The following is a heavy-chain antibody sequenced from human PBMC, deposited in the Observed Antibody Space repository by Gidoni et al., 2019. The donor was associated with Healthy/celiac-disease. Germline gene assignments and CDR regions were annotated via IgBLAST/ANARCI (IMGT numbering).Heavy chain of an antibody. CDR2: IYYSGST. D-gene: IGHD2-21*02. CDR1: GGSISSYY. V-gene: IGHV4-59*01. CDR3: ARGVVVVTSCFVFDI. Sequence: QVQLQESGPGLVKPSETLSLTCTVSGGSISSYYWSWIRQPPGKGLEWIGYIYYSGSTNYNPSLKSRVTISVDTSKNQFSLKLSSVTAADTAVYYCARGVVVVTSCFVFDIWGQGTMVTVSS. J-gene: IGHJ3*02.